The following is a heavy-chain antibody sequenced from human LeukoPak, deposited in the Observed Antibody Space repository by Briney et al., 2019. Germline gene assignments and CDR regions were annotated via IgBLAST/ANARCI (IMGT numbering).Heavy chain of an antibody. D-gene: IGHD6-6*01. Sequence: ASVKVSCKASGYTFTSYDINWVRQATGQGLEWLGWMNPNSGNTGYAQKFQGRVTMTRNTSISTAYMELSSLRSEDTAVYYCARRYPGVAARSDYWGQGTLVTVPS. CDR1: GYTFTSYD. V-gene: IGHV1-8*01. CDR3: ARRYPGVAARSDY. J-gene: IGHJ4*02. CDR2: MNPNSGNT.